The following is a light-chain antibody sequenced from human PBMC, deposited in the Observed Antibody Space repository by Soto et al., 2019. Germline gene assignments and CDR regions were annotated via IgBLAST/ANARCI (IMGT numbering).Light chain of an antibody. V-gene: IGLV2-14*03. CDR3: SSYTSSSLYV. CDR2: DVS. CDR1: SSDVGGYNY. Sequence: QSALTQPASVSGSPGQSITISCTGTSSDVGGYNYVSWYQQHPGKAPKLMIYDVSNRPSGVSNRFSGSKSGNTASLTISGLQAEHEAAYYCSSYTSSSLYVFGTGTKVTVL. J-gene: IGLJ1*01.